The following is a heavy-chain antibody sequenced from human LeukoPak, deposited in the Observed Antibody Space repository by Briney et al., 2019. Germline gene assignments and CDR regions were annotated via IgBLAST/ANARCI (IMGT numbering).Heavy chain of an antibody. D-gene: IGHD6-13*01. CDR1: GFTFSNHW. V-gene: IGHV3-74*01. CDR3: ATVSWYHC. Sequence: GGSLRLSCAASGFTFSNHWMHWVRQPPGKGLVWVSGISTDGSDTNYADSVRGRFTISRDNAKNTLYLQMNSLRAEDAAVYYCATVSWYHCWGQGTLVTVSS. CDR2: ISTDGSDT. J-gene: IGHJ4*02.